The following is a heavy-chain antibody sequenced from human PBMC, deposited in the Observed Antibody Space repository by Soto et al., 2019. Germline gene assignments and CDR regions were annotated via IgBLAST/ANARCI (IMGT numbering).Heavy chain of an antibody. D-gene: IGHD3-10*01. CDR1: GGSISSYY. V-gene: IGHV4-59*01. J-gene: IGHJ4*02. CDR3: ARGRLPYYYFDY. Sequence: SETLSLTCTVSGGSISSYYWSWIRQPPGKGLEWIGYIYYSGSTNYNPSLKSRVTISVDTSKNQFSLKLSSVTAADTAVYYCARGRLPYYYFDYWGQGTLVTVSS. CDR2: IYYSGST.